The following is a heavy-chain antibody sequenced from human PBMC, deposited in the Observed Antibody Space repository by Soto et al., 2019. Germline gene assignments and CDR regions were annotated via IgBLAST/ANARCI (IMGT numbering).Heavy chain of an antibody. D-gene: IGHD3-9*01. CDR3: ASDILTGYYNWYYYYGMDV. Sequence: GGSLRLSCAASGFTFSSYAMHWVRQAPGKGLEWVAVISYDGSNKYYADSVKGRFTISRDNSKNTLYLQMNSLRAEDTAVYYCASDILTGYYNWYYYYGMDVWGQGTTVTVSS. V-gene: IGHV3-30-3*01. CDR2: ISYDGSNK. J-gene: IGHJ6*02. CDR1: GFTFSSYA.